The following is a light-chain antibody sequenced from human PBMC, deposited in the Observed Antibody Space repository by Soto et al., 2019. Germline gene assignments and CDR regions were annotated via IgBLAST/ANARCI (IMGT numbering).Light chain of an antibody. CDR1: SSDVGGYNY. CDR2: EVS. J-gene: IGLJ3*02. CDR3: SSYAGSNWV. Sequence: QSALTQPPSASGSPGQSVTISCIGTSSDVGGYNYVSWYHQHPGKAPKLMIYEVSKRPSGVPDRFSGSKSGNTASLTVSGLQAEDEADYYCSSYAGSNWVFGGGTKLTVL. V-gene: IGLV2-8*01.